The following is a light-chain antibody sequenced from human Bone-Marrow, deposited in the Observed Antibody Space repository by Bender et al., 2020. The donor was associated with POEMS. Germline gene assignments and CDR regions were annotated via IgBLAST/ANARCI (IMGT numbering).Light chain of an antibody. CDR2: GYN. V-gene: IGLV1-40*01. Sequence: QSVLTQPPSVSGAPGPRVTISCTGSSSNTGSGYDINWYQHLPGTAPKLLIYGYNNRPSGVPDRFSGSKSGTSASLAITGLQAEDEGEYYCQSYDNSLGGWVFGGGTKLTVL. CDR1: SSNTGSGYD. CDR3: QSYDNSLGGWV. J-gene: IGLJ3*02.